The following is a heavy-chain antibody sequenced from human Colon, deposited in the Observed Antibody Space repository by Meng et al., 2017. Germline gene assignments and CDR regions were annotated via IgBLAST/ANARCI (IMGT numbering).Heavy chain of an antibody. Sequence: TLSSTCTVSGDSITSYYWSWIRQPPGKGLEWIAWCYYSGSTNYNPSLKSRVTISMDTSNHQFSLNLTSVTTADTAVYYCARGGASSKWLDPWGQGILVTVSS. V-gene: IGHV4-59*01. CDR3: ARGGASSKWLDP. CDR2: CYYSGST. D-gene: IGHD6-6*01. J-gene: IGHJ5*02. CDR1: GDSITSYY.